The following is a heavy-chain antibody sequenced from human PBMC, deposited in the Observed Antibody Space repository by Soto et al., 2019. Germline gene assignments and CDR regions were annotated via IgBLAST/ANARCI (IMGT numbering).Heavy chain of an antibody. V-gene: IGHV3-30*03. D-gene: IGHD2-15*01. CDR3: AVLKSYCSGGSCYSGYFDY. Sequence: PGGSLRLSCAASGFTFSSYGMHWVRQAPGKGLEWVAVISYDGSNKYYADSVKGRFTISRDNSKNTLYLQMNSLRAEDTAVYYCAVLKSYCSGGSCYSGYFDYWGQGTLVTVSS. J-gene: IGHJ4*02. CDR2: ISYDGSNK. CDR1: GFTFSSYG.